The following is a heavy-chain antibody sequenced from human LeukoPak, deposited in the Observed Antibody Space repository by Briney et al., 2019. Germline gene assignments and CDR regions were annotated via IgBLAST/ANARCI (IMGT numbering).Heavy chain of an antibody. D-gene: IGHD6-6*01. CDR1: GFSINTGYY. J-gene: IGHJ4*02. CDR2: IYHSGST. Sequence: PSQTLSLTCTVSGFSINTGYYWSWIRQPPGKGLEWIGYIYHSGSTYYNPSLKSRVTISVDRSKNQFSLKLSSVTAADTAVYYCAREGLGAARNYWGQGTLVTVSS. CDR3: AREGLGAARNY. V-gene: IGHV4-30-2*01.